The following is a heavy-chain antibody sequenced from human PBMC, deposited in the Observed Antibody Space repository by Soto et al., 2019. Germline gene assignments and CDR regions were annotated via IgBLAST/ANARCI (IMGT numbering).Heavy chain of an antibody. Sequence: SVTVSCKASGGTFSSYALSWVRQAPGQGLEWMGGIIPIFGTANYAQKFQDRVTITADESTSTAYMELSSLRSEDTAVYYCARARLTRDYYGMDVWGQGTTVTVSS. J-gene: IGHJ6*02. CDR2: IIPIFGTA. CDR1: GGTFSSYA. D-gene: IGHD7-27*01. CDR3: ARARLTRDYYGMDV. V-gene: IGHV1-69*13.